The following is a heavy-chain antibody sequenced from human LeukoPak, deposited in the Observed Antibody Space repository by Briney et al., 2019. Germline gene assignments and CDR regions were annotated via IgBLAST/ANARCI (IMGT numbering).Heavy chain of an antibody. CDR1: GFTLSDSP. CDR3: TRQRPQTGTFDY. D-gene: IGHD3-9*01. V-gene: IGHV3-73*01. CDR2: VRGKANSYAT. J-gene: IGHJ4*02. Sequence: GGSQRLSCAASGFTLSDSPMHWVRQASGKGLEWVGRVRGKANSYATGYAASVKGRFTISRDDSKNTAYLQMNSLIIEDTAVYYCTRQRPQTGTFDYWGQGALVTVSS.